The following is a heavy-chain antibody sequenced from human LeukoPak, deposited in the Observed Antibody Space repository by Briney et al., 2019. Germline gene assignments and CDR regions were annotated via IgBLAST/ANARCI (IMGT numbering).Heavy chain of an antibody. J-gene: IGHJ4*02. Sequence: GGSLRLSCEASGFTFNSCAMSWVRQAPGKGLEWVPGISGGGETTFYADSVKGRFTISRDNVKNTLYLQLNSLSAEDTAVYYCAKDQGTAVNSRVTDYWGQGTLVTVSS. CDR2: ISGGGETT. D-gene: IGHD6-19*01. V-gene: IGHV3-23*01. CDR1: GFTFNSCA. CDR3: AKDQGTAVNSRVTDY.